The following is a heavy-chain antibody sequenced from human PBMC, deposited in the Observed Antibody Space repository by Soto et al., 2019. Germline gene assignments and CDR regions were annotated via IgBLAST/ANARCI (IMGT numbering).Heavy chain of an antibody. J-gene: IGHJ5*02. V-gene: IGHV4-34*01. Sequence: QVQLQQWGAGLLKPSETLSLTCAVYGGSFSGYYWSWIRQPPGKGLEWIGEINHSGSTNYNPSHKSRVTRSVDTSKHQFSLKLSSVTAADTAVYYCARGLVDIVVVPAAPYNWFDPWGQGTLVTVSS. CDR2: INHSGST. D-gene: IGHD2-2*01. CDR1: GGSFSGYY. CDR3: ARGLVDIVVVPAAPYNWFDP.